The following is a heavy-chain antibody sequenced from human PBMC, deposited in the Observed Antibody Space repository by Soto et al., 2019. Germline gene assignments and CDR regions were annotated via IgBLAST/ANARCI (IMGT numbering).Heavy chain of an antibody. Sequence: GGSLRLSCTASGFTFGDYTMSWFRQAPGKGLEWVGFIRSKAYGGTTEYAGSVKGRFTISRDDSKSITYLEMNSLKTEDTAVYYCTRDFDCSSTSCYSRYYYYGMDVWGQGTTVTVSS. V-gene: IGHV3-49*03. J-gene: IGHJ6*02. CDR1: GFTFGDYT. CDR2: IRSKAYGGTT. CDR3: TRDFDCSSTSCYSRYYYYGMDV. D-gene: IGHD2-2*01.